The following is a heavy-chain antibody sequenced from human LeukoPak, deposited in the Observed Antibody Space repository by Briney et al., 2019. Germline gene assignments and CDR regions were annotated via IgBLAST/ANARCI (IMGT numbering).Heavy chain of an antibody. CDR1: GFTFSSYA. CDR3: ARDRPVSGWPPRSFDY. Sequence: PGGSLRLSCAASGFTFSSYAMSWVRQAPGKGLEWVANIKQDGSEKYYVDSVKGRFTISRDNAKNSLYLQMNSLRAEDTAVYYCARDRPVSGWPPRSFDYWGQGTLVTVSS. CDR2: IKQDGSEK. D-gene: IGHD6-19*01. V-gene: IGHV3-7*01. J-gene: IGHJ4*02.